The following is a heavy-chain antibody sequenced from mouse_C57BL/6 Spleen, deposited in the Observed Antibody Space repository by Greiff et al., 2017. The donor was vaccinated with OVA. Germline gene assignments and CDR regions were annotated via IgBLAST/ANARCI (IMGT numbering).Heavy chain of an antibody. Sequence: QVQLKQPGAELVMPGASVKLSCKASGYTFTSYWMHWVKQRPGQGLEWIGEIDPSDSYTNYNQKFKGKSTLTVDKSSSTAYMQLSSLTSEDSAVYYCARGRNDGYDVAWFAYWGQGTLVTVSA. CDR1: GYTFTSYW. CDR3: ARGRNDGYDVAWFAY. D-gene: IGHD2-2*01. CDR2: IDPSDSYT. V-gene: IGHV1-69*01. J-gene: IGHJ3*01.